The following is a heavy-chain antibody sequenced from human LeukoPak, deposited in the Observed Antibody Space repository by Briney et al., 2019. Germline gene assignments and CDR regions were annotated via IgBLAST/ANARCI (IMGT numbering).Heavy chain of an antibody. CDR2: ISSSSSTI. J-gene: IGHJ4*02. CDR1: GFTFSSYS. V-gene: IGHV3-48*04. Sequence: GSLRLSCAASGFTFSSYSMNWVRQAPGKGLEWVSYISSSSSTIYYADSVKGRFTISRDNAKNSLYLQMNSLRAEDTAVYYCARDLNVYSSSWYGRGYWGQGTLVTVSS. CDR3: ARDLNVYSSSWYGRGY. D-gene: IGHD6-13*01.